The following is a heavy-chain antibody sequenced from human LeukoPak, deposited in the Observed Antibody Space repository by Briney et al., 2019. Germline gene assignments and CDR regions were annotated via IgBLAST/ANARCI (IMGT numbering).Heavy chain of an antibody. CDR3: ARSSRIVVGSWFDP. CDR1: GGSISSSRYY. Sequence: SETLSLTCTVSGGSISSSRYYWGWIRQPPGKGLEWVGSIYDGGSTYYNPSLKSRVTISVDTSKKQFSLKLNSVTAADTAVYYCARSSRIVVGSWFDPWGQGTLVTVSS. J-gene: IGHJ5*02. D-gene: IGHD2-15*01. CDR2: IYDGGST. V-gene: IGHV4-39*07.